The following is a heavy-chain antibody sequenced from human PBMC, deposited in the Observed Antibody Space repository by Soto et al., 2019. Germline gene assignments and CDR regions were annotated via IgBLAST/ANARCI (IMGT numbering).Heavy chain of an antibody. CDR2: ISAYNGNT. D-gene: IGHD3-16*01. CDR3: ARAPPGDSTRFDP. CDR1: GYTFTNYG. V-gene: IGHV1-18*01. J-gene: IGHJ5*02. Sequence: QVQLVQSGAEVKKPGASVKVSCKASGYTFTNYGITWVRQAPGQGLEWMGWISAYNGNTDYAQKLQGRVTMTTDTATSTAYMELRSLRCDATAVYYCARAPPGDSTRFDPWGQGTLVTFSS.